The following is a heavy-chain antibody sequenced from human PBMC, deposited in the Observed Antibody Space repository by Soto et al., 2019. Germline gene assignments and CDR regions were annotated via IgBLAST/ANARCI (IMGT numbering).Heavy chain of an antibody. D-gene: IGHD2-8*02. V-gene: IGHV4-34*01. CDR1: GGSFSGYY. CDR3: AIDKITGLFDY. CDR2: INHSGST. J-gene: IGHJ4*02. Sequence: QVQLQQWGAGLLKPSETLSLTCAVYGGSFSGYYWTWIRQPPGTGLEWIGEINHSGSTNYNPSLKSRVTISVDTSKNQFSLKMTSVTAADTAVYYRAIDKITGLFDYWGQGTLVTVSS.